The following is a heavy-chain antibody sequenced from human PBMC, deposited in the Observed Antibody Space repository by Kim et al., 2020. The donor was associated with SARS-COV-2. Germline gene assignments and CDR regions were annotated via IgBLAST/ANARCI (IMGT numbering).Heavy chain of an antibody. J-gene: IGHJ6*02. Sequence: SETLSLTCTVSGGSISNYYWSWIRQPPGKGLEWIGYIYYSGSTNYNPSLKSRVTISVDTSKNQFSLKLNSVTAADTAVYYCARLIVGATPSHSMDVWGQGTTVTVSS. CDR1: GGSISNYY. D-gene: IGHD1-26*01. CDR3: ARLIVGATPSHSMDV. V-gene: IGHV4-59*12. CDR2: IYYSGST.